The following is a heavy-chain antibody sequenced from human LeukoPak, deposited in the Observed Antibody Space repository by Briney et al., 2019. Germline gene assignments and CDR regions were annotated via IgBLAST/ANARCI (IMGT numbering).Heavy chain of an antibody. CDR2: IYPGDSDT. D-gene: IGHD2-2*01. CDR3: ARRYCSSTSCYADS. V-gene: IGHV5-51*01. Sequence: GESLKISCKASGYSFTTYWIGWVRQMPGKGLEWMGIIYPGDSDTRYSPSFQGQVTMSADKSISNAYLQWGSLKASDSAMYYCARRYCSSTSCYADSWGQGTLVTVSS. CDR1: GYSFTTYW. J-gene: IGHJ4*02.